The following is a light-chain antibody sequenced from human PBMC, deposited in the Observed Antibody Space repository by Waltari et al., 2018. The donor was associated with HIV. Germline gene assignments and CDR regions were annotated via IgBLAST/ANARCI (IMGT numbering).Light chain of an antibody. J-gene: IGKJ2*01. CDR1: QSVATN. V-gene: IGKV3-15*01. Sequence: EIIMTQSPTTLSVAPGERATFSCRASQSVATNLAWYQQKPGQAPRLLIHSASTRATGVPPRFSGSGSGTEFTLTINNVQPEDFATYFCQQGHTTPRTFGQGTNVEIK. CDR3: QQGHTTPRT. CDR2: SAS.